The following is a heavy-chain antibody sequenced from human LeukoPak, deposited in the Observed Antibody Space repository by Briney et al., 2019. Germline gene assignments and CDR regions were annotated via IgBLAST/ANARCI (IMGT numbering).Heavy chain of an antibody. CDR2: ISWNSGSI. CDR3: AKDKGAFDI. J-gene: IGHJ3*02. V-gene: IGHV3-9*01. Sequence: GGSLRPSCAASGFTFDDYAMHWVRQAPGKGLEWVSGISWNSGSIGYADSVKGRFTISRDNAKNSLYLQMNSLRAEDTALYYCAKDKGAFDIWGQGTMVTVSS. CDR1: GFTFDDYA.